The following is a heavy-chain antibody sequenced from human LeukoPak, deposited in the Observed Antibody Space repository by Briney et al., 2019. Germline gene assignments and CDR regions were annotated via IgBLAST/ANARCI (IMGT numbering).Heavy chain of an antibody. J-gene: IGHJ4*02. CDR1: GGSISSGSYY. V-gene: IGHV4-61*02. CDR3: ARGGAYYYDSSGYYGY. D-gene: IGHD3-22*01. Sequence: SQTLSLTCTVSGGSISSGSYYWRWLRQPAGKGLEWIGRIYTSGSTNYNPSLKSRVTISVDTPKNQFSLKLSSVTAADTAVYYCARGGAYYYDSSGYYGYWGQGTLVTVSS. CDR2: IYTSGST.